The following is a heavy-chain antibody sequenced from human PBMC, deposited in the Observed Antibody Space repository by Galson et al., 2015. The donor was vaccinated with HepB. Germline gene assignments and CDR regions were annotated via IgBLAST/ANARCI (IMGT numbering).Heavy chain of an antibody. J-gene: IGHJ4*02. Sequence: SVKVSCKVSGYTLTELSMHWVRQAPGKGLEWMGGFDPEAGETIYALKFQGRVTMTEDTSTDTAYMELSSLRSEDTAVYYCATAPREGAAAGILSPFDYWGQGTLVTVSS. CDR1: GYTLTELS. CDR3: ATAPREGAAAGILSPFDY. CDR2: FDPEAGET. V-gene: IGHV1-24*01. D-gene: IGHD6-13*01.